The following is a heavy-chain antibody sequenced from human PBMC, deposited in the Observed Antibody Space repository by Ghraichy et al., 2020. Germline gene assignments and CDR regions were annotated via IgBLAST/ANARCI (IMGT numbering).Heavy chain of an antibody. D-gene: IGHD4-17*01. CDR2: IIPIFGTA. J-gene: IGHJ5*02. V-gene: IGHV1-69*13. CDR3: ARDRDYGLDNWFDP. CDR1: GGTFSSYA. Sequence: SVKVSCKASGGTFSSYAISWVRQAPGQGLEWMGGIIPIFGTANYAQKFQGRVTITADESTSTAYMELSSLRSEDTAVYYCARDRDYGLDNWFDPWGQGTLVTVSS.